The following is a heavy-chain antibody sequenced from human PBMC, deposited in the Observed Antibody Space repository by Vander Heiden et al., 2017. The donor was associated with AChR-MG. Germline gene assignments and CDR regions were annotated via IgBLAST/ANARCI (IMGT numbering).Heavy chain of an antibody. Sequence: QVQLLQSGAEVKKPGASVTVSCNASGYTFTSYDHHWVRQSTGQGREWMGWRNPKSGNTGYAQKFQGRVNMTRNTSRSTAYMELSGLRSEDTAVYYCAGGGVWAARKSYYYYYMDVWGKGTTVTVSS. CDR1: GYTFTSYD. J-gene: IGHJ6*03. D-gene: IGHD3-16*01. CDR2: RNPKSGNT. CDR3: AGGGVWAARKSYYYYYMDV. V-gene: IGHV1-8*01.